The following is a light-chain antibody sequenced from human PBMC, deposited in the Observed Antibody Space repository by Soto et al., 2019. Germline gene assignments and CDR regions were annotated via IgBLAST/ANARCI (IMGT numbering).Light chain of an antibody. CDR3: SSYAGSSKWV. V-gene: IGLV2-8*01. Sequence: QSVLTQPPSASGSPGQSVTISCTGTNRDVGGYNHVSWYQQHPGKAPKLIIYEVTERPSGVPDRFSGSKSGNTASLTVSWLQSEDEADYYCSSYAGSSKWVFGGGTKVTVL. J-gene: IGLJ3*02. CDR2: EVT. CDR1: NRDVGGYNH.